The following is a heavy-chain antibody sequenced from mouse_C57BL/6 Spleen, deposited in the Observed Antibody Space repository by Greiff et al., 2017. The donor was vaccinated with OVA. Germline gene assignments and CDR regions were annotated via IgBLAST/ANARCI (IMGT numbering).Heavy chain of an antibody. V-gene: IGHV1-82*01. J-gene: IGHJ3*01. CDR2: IYPGDGGT. D-gene: IGHD4-1*01. Sequence: VQLQQSGPELVKPGASVKLSCKASGYAFSSSWMNWVKQRPGKGLEWIGRIYPGDGGTNYNGKFKGKATMTADKSSSTAYMQLSSLTSEDSAVYFCASGNWDVAYWGQGTLVTVSA. CDR1: GYAFSSSW. CDR3: ASGNWDVAY.